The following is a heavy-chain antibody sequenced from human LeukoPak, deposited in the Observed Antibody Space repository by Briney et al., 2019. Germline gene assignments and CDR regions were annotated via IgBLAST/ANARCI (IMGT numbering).Heavy chain of an antibody. CDR1: GYTFTSHG. Sequence: GASVKVFCKASGYTFTSHGISWGRQAPGEGLELMGWISAYNGNTNYAQKLQGRVTMTTDTSTSTAYMELRSLRSDDTAVYYCARALATVTTFLYWGQGTLVTVSS. CDR3: ARALATVTTFLY. CDR2: ISAYNGNT. D-gene: IGHD4-17*01. J-gene: IGHJ4*02. V-gene: IGHV1-18*01.